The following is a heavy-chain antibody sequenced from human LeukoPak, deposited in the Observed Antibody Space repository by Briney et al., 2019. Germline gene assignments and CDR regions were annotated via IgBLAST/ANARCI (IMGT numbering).Heavy chain of an antibody. CDR2: INPNSGGT. CDR3: ARGYGVPAATHYFDY. J-gene: IGHJ4*02. CDR1: GYTFTGYY. V-gene: IGHV1-2*04. Sequence: ASVKVSCKASGYTFTGYYMHWVRQAPGQGLEWMGWINPNSGGTNYAQKFQGWVTMTRDTSISTAYMELSSLRSEDTAVYYCARGYGVPAATHYFDYWGQGTLVTVSS. D-gene: IGHD2-2*01.